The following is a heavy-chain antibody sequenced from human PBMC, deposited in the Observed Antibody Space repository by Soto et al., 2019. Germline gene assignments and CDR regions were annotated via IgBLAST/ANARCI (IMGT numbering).Heavy chain of an antibody. CDR3: ARGRRIAVAGTRGWFDP. D-gene: IGHD6-19*01. Sequence: XSVKGSCKASGYTFTSYGISWVRQAPVQGLEWMGWISAYNGNTNYAQKLQGRVTMTTDTSTSTAYMELRRLRSDDTAVYYCARGRRIAVAGTRGWFDPWGQGTLVTVSS. CDR2: ISAYNGNT. V-gene: IGHV1-18*01. J-gene: IGHJ5*02. CDR1: GYTFTSYG.